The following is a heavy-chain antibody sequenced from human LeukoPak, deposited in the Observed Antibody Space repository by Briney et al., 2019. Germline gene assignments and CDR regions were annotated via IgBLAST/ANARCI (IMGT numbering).Heavy chain of an antibody. J-gene: IGHJ1*01. CDR3: ARDSSSWYGYFHH. Sequence: SQTLSLTCAISLDSVSSNSAAWNWIRQSPSRGLEWLGRTYYRSNWYNDYALSVKSRITINPDTSKNQFSLQLNSVTPEDTAVYYCARDSSSWYGYFHHWGQGTLVTVSS. CDR2: TYYRSNWYN. CDR1: LDSVSSNSAA. D-gene: IGHD6-13*01. V-gene: IGHV6-1*01.